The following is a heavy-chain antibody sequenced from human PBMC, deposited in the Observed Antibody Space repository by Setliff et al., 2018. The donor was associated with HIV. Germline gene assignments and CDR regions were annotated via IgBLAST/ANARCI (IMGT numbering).Heavy chain of an antibody. CDR1: GYTFTAYY. J-gene: IGHJ4*02. CDR2: INSNNGGT. Sequence: GASVKVSCKTSGYTFTAYYIHWVRQAPGQGLEWMGWINSNNGGTKYAQNFQGRVTMTRDTSITTAYMELSSLISDDTAVYYCASEERYYDGKGALDYWGQGMLVTVSS. V-gene: IGHV1-2*02. D-gene: IGHD3-22*01. CDR3: ASEERYYDGKGALDY.